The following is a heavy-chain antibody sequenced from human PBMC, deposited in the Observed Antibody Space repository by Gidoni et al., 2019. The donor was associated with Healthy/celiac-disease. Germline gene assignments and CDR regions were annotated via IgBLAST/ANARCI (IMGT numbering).Heavy chain of an antibody. CDR3: ARQGIIGILGERKNDY. J-gene: IGHJ4*02. CDR2: IDPSDSYT. V-gene: IGHV5-10-1*03. Sequence: EVQLVQSGAEVKQPGESLRISCQGSGYSFTSYWISWVRQMPGKGLEGMGRIDPSDSYTNYSPSFQGHVTISADKSISTAYLQWSSLKASDTAMYYCARQGIIGILGERKNDYWGQGTLVTVSS. D-gene: IGHD3-16*01. CDR1: GYSFTSYW.